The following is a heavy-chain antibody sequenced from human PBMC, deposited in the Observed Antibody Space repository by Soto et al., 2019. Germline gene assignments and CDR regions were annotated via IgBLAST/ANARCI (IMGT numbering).Heavy chain of an antibody. D-gene: IGHD3-16*01. Sequence: HPGGSLRLSCVASGSKFSSYALTCVRQAPGKGLEWVSVISVSGANTYYADSVKGRFTISRDNSKNTLYLQMNSQRDEDTAIYYCGKASTYPLDGVDVWGQGTTVTVSS. CDR3: GKASTYPLDGVDV. V-gene: IGHV3-23*01. CDR1: GSKFSSYA. CDR2: ISVSGANT. J-gene: IGHJ6*02.